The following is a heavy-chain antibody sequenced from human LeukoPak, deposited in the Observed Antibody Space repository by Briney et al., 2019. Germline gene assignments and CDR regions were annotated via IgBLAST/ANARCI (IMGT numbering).Heavy chain of an antibody. Sequence: GGSLRLSCVASGFAFTYSGMSWFRQAPGRGPEWICGTSETGGARYYSDSVRGRFTISRDNAKNSLYLQMNSLRAEDTAVYYCARGNSGWYDNWGQGILVSVSS. V-gene: IGHV3-23*01. CDR1: GFAFTYSG. J-gene: IGHJ5*02. CDR3: ARGNSGWYDN. D-gene: IGHD1/OR15-1a*01. CDR2: TSETGGAR.